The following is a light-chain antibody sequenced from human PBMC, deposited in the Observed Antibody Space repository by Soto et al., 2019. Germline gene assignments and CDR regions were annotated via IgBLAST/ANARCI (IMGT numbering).Light chain of an antibody. J-gene: IGKJ2*01. CDR1: QSVSSN. CDR3: QQYNNWPPYT. CDR2: GAS. V-gene: IGKV3-15*01. Sequence: EIVITQSPATLSVSPGERATLSCRASQSVSSNLAWYPQKPGQAPRLLIYGASTRATGIPARFSGSGSGTEFTLTISSLQSEDYAVYYCQQYNNWPPYTFGQGTKVEI.